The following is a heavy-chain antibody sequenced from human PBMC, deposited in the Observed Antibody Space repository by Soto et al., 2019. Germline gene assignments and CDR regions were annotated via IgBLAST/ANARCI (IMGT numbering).Heavy chain of an antibody. Sequence: TSETLSLTCTVSGGSISSSSYYWGWIRQPPGKGLEWIGSIYYSGSTYYNPSLKSRVTISVDTSKNQFSLKLSSVTAADTAVYYCARQEYCDYWGQGTLVTVSS. CDR1: GGSISSSSYY. CDR2: IYYSGST. V-gene: IGHV4-39*01. CDR3: ARQEYCDY. J-gene: IGHJ4*02.